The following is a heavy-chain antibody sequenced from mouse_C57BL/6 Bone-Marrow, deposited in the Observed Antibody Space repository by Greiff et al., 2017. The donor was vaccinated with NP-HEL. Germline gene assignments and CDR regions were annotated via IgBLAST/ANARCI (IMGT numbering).Heavy chain of an antibody. V-gene: IGHV1-69*01. J-gene: IGHJ1*03. CDR2: IDPSDSDT. Sequence: QVQLQQSGAELVMPGASVKLSCKASGYTFTSYWMHWVKQRPGQGLEWIGEIDPSDSDTNYNQKFKGKATLTVDKSSSTAYMQLSSLTSEDSAVYYCARGDYERLWYFDVWGTGTTVTVSS. CDR3: ARGDYERLWYFDV. CDR1: GYTFTSYW. D-gene: IGHD2-4*01.